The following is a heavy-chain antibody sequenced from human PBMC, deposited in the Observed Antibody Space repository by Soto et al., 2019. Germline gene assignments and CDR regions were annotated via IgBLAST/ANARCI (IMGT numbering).Heavy chain of an antibody. D-gene: IGHD6-13*01. Sequence: EVQVLESGGGLVQPGGSLRLSCVISRLTFSNYALNWVRQAPGKGLEWVSSISGSGDTAYYADSVKGRFTISRDNSKNPLYLQMNSLRVEATDLYYWAKADYSYSWAPGDYWGQGTLVTVSS. CDR2: ISGSGDTA. CDR3: AKADYSYSWAPGDY. J-gene: IGHJ4*02. V-gene: IGHV3-23*01. CDR1: RLTFSNYA.